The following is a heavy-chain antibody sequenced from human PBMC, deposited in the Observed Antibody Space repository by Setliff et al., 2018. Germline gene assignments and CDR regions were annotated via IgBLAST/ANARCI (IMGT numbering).Heavy chain of an antibody. Sequence: PSETLSLTCTVSGGSISDNNYYWGWIRQSPGKELEWIGGISHSANKYYNPSFRTGVTISVDMSKNQFFLNLDSVTAADTAVYYCARQDRFYDRSVFVEYFQHWGQGALVTVSS. CDR1: GGSISDNNYY. D-gene: IGHD3-22*01. CDR3: ARQDRFYDRSVFVEYFQH. V-gene: IGHV4-39*01. CDR2: ISHSANK. J-gene: IGHJ1*01.